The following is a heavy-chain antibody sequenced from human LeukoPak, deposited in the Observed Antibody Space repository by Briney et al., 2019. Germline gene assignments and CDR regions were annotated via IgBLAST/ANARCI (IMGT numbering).Heavy chain of an antibody. V-gene: IGHV3-21*01. J-gene: IGHJ6*02. CDR1: GFTFNSYS. CDR2: ISSSSTYI. D-gene: IGHD4-17*01. CDR3: ARDYGAHSWGMDYCYGIDV. Sequence: GGSLRLSCAASGFTFNSYSMNWVRQAPGKGLEWVSSISSSSTYIYYADPVKGRFTISRDNAEGSLYLQMNTLRAEDTAVYYCARDYGAHSWGMDYCYGIDVWGQGTTVTVSS.